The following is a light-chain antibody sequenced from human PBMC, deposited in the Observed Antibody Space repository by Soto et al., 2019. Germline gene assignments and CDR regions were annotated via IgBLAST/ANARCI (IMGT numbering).Light chain of an antibody. V-gene: IGLV2-11*01. J-gene: IGLJ1*01. CDR3: YSYAGTNTHV. Sequence: QSVLTQPRSVSGSPGQSVTISCTGTSSGVGGFNSVSWYQHHPDKVPKLMIYDVTKRPSGVPFRFSGSKSGNTASLTISGLQADDEADYYCYSYAGTNTHVFGTGTKVTV. CDR1: SSGVGGFNS. CDR2: DVT.